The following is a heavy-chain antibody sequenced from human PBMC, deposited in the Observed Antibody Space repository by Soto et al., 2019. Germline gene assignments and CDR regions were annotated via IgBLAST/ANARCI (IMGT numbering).Heavy chain of an antibody. CDR3: ARDIPASTYYDILPDAFDT. J-gene: IGHJ3*02. Sequence: EVQLVESGGGLVQPGGCLRLSCAASGCTFSSYWMHWVRQAPGKGLVWVSRINSDGSSTSYADSVKGRFTISRDNAKNTLYLQMNSLRAEDTAVYYCARDIPASTYYDILPDAFDTWGPGTMVTVSS. D-gene: IGHD3-9*01. CDR1: GCTFSSYW. CDR2: INSDGSST. V-gene: IGHV3-74*01.